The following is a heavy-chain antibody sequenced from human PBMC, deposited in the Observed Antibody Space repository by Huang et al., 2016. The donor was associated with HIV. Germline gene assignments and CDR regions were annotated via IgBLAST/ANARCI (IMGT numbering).Heavy chain of an antibody. J-gene: IGHJ4*02. Sequence: QITLKESGPTLVKPTQTLTLTCTFSGFSLSTSGVGVGWIRQPPGKALEWLALIYWDDDKRYRPSLKSRLTITKDTSKNQVVLTMTNMDPVDTATYYCAHRERGYTYGTFGYWGQGTLVTVSS. V-gene: IGHV2-5*02. D-gene: IGHD5-18*01. CDR1: GFSLSTSGVG. CDR3: AHRERGYTYGTFGY. CDR2: IYWDDDK.